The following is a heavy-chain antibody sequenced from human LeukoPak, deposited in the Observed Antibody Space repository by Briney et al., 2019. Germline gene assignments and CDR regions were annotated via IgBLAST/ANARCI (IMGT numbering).Heavy chain of an antibody. Sequence: KPSETLSLTCTVSGGSMSSYYWSWIRQPPGKGLEWIGHLFLSGATNYSPSLKSRLTMSVDTSKMHFSLRLTSVTAADTAVYFCARIDPLGFFDYWGQGMLVTVSS. CDR1: GGSMSSYY. V-gene: IGHV4-59*01. D-gene: IGHD3-10*01. CDR2: LFLSGAT. J-gene: IGHJ4*02. CDR3: ARIDPLGFFDY.